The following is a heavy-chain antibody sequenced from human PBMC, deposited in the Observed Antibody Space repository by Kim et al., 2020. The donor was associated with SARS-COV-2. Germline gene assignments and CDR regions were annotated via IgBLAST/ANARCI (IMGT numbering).Heavy chain of an antibody. Sequence: KGNTNYAPQVQGRVTMTTDTSTSTAYMERRSLRSDDTAVYYCARLGEYDYWGQGTLVTVSS. J-gene: IGHJ4*02. CDR2: KGNT. CDR3: ARLGEYDY. V-gene: IGHV1-18*01.